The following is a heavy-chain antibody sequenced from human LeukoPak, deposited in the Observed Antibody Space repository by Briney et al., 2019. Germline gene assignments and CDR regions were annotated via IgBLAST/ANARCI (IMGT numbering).Heavy chain of an antibody. J-gene: IGHJ5*02. CDR1: GGTFTNYG. CDR3: ARAQPQWLLLEWFDP. V-gene: IGHV1-69*13. Sequence: SVKVSCKASGGTFTNYGINWVRQAAGQGLAWMGGIIPMFGSSHYAQKFQGRVTITADDSTSTAYMELSRLRSEDTAVYYCARAQPQWLLLEWFDPWGQGTLVTVSS. D-gene: IGHD3-22*01. CDR2: IIPMFGSS.